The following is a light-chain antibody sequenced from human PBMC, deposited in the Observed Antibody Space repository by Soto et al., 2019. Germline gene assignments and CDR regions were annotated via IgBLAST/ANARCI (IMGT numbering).Light chain of an antibody. Sequence: QSVLTQPPSASGTPGQRVTISRSGSSSNIGSNTVTWYQQLPGTAPKLLIYNNDQRPSGVPDRFSGSKSGTSASLAINGLQSEDEADYYCAAWDDSRNGRVVFGGGTKLTVL. V-gene: IGLV1-44*01. J-gene: IGLJ2*01. CDR3: AAWDDSRNGRVV. CDR1: SSNIGSNT. CDR2: NND.